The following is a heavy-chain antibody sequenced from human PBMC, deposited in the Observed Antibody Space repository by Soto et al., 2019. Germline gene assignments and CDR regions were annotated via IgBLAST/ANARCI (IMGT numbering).Heavy chain of an antibody. CDR2: TYYRSKWYY. J-gene: IGHJ4*01. CDR3: ARGEQYSGRIFDY. V-gene: IGHV6-1*01. D-gene: IGHD1-26*01. Sequence: QTLSLTCAITGDSVSSNSAGWSWVRQSPSRGLEWLGRTYYRSKWYYEYAVSVRGRITINPDTSKNQYSLQLNSVTPEDTAVYFCARGEQYSGRIFDYWGQGTLVTVSS. CDR1: GDSVSSNSAG.